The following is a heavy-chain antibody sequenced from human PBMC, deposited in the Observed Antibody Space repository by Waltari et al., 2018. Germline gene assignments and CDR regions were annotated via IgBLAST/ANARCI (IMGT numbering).Heavy chain of an antibody. D-gene: IGHD2-15*01. Sequence: QVQLVQSGAEVKKPGASVKVSCKASGYTFTGYYMHWVRQAPGQGLEWMGWINPNSGGTNYAQKFQGRGTMTRDTSISTAYMELSRLSSDDTAVYYCARPPSYCSGGSCYQSNWFDPWGQGTLVTVSS. CDR3: ARPPSYCSGGSCYQSNWFDP. CDR2: INPNSGGT. V-gene: IGHV1-2*02. CDR1: GYTFTGYY. J-gene: IGHJ5*02.